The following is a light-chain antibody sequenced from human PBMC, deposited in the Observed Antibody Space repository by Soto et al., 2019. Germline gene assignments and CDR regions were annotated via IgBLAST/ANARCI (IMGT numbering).Light chain of an antibody. Sequence: QSVLTQPPSVSGARGQKVTISCTRSSSNIGAAYDVHWYQHLPGTAPKLLIYGNNNRPSGVPDRFSGSKSGTSASLAITGLQAEDEADYYCQSYDSSLSGWVFGGGTKVTVL. J-gene: IGLJ3*02. CDR3: QSYDSSLSGWV. V-gene: IGLV1-40*01. CDR1: SSNIGAAYD. CDR2: GNN.